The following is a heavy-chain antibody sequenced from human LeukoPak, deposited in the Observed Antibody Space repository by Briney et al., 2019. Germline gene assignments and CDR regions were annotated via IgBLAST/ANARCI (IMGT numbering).Heavy chain of an antibody. CDR1: GFTFSSYG. Sequence: GGSLRLSCAASGFTFSSYGTHWVRQAPGKGLEWVAVISYDGSNKYYADSVKGRFTISRDNSKNTLYLQMNSLRAEDTAAYYCARLNAGYDSSGYAYNWFDPWGQGTLVTVSS. V-gene: IGHV3-30*03. CDR3: ARLNAGYDSSGYAYNWFDP. D-gene: IGHD3-22*01. J-gene: IGHJ5*02. CDR2: ISYDGSNK.